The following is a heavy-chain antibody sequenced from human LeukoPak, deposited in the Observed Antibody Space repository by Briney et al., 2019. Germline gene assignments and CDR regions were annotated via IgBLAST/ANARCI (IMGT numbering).Heavy chain of an antibody. J-gene: IGHJ4*02. CDR3: ARGSGWRWNYFDY. CDR2: AYYRSKWYD. V-gene: IGHV6-1*01. D-gene: IGHD1-1*01. CDR1: GDSVSSNSAA. Sequence: SQTLSLTCAISGDSVSSNSAAWNWIRQPPSRGLEWLGRAYYRSKWYDDYAVSVKGRITINPDTSKNQFSLQLNSVTPEDTAVYYCARGSGWRWNYFDYWGQGTLVTVSS.